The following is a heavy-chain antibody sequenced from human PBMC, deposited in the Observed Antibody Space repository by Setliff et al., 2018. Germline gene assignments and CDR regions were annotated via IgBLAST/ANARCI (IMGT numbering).Heavy chain of an antibody. D-gene: IGHD2-21*02. V-gene: IGHV1-69*05. J-gene: IGHJ6*03. CDR1: GGAFSNYG. CDR2: IIPIFGTT. CDR3: ARESVVVVTTTSYYYYIDV. Sequence: GASVKVSCKASGGAFSNYGITWVRQAPGHGLEWMGGIIPIFGTTTYAQKFLGRVTITTDESSSTGYMELSSLRSEDTAVYFCARESVVVVTTTSYYYYIDVWGEGTTVTSP.